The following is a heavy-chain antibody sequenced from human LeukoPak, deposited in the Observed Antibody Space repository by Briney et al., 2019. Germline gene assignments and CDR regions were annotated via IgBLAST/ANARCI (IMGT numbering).Heavy chain of an antibody. CDR2: IRYDGSHK. D-gene: IGHD3-22*01. CDR3: ARYYYDSSGYYRLDY. Sequence: PGGSLRLSCAASGFTFTSYGMHWVRQAPGKGLEWVAFIRYDGSHKYYADSVKGRFTISRDNSKNTLYLQMNSLRAEDTAVYYCARYYYDSSGYYRLDYWGQGTLVTVSS. J-gene: IGHJ4*02. CDR1: GFTFTSYG. V-gene: IGHV3-30*02.